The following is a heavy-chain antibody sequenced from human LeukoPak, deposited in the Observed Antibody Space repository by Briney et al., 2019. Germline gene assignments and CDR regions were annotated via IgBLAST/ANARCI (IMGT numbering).Heavy chain of an antibody. V-gene: IGHV3-30-3*01. D-gene: IGHD1-26*01. Sequence: GGSLRLSCAASGFTFSNYAMHWVRQAPGKGLEWVALISYDGSSKYYADSVQGRFTISRDNSKNTLYLQMNSLRAEDTAVYYCARGSGLYSEAYGHLDPWGQGTLVTVSS. CDR2: ISYDGSSK. CDR3: ARGSGLYSEAYGHLDP. J-gene: IGHJ5*02. CDR1: GFTFSNYA.